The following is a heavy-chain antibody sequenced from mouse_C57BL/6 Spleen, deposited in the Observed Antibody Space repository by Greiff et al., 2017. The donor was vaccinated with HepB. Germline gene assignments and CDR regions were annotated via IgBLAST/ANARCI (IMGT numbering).Heavy chain of an antibody. CDR3: ARGPVYDSLTMDY. Sequence: EVKLMESGPGLVKPSQSLSLTCSVTGYSITSGYYWNWIRQFPGNKLEWMGYISYDGSNNYNPSLKNRISITRDTSKNLFFLKLNSVTTEDTATYYCARGPVYDSLTMDYWGQGTSVTVSS. J-gene: IGHJ4*01. CDR2: ISYDGSN. V-gene: IGHV3-6*01. D-gene: IGHD2-3*01. CDR1: GYSITSGYY.